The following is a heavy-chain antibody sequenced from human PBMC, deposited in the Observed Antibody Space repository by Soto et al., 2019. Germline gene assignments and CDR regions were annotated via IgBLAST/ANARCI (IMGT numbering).Heavy chain of an antibody. Sequence: QLQLQESGPGLVKPSETLSLTCTVSGGSISSSSYYWGWIRQPPGKGLEWIGSIYYSGSTYYNPSLKSRVNISVDTSKNQFSLKLSSVTAADTAVYYCASPLTGAAMRARPLNRFDYWGQGTLVTVSS. D-gene: IGHD5-18*01. J-gene: IGHJ4*02. CDR3: ASPLTGAAMRARPLNRFDY. CDR2: IYYSGST. CDR1: GGSISSSSYY. V-gene: IGHV4-39*01.